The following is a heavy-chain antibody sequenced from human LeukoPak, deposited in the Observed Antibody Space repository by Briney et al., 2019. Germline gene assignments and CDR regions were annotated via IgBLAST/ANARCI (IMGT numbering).Heavy chain of an antibody. Sequence: ASVKVSCKASGYTFTGYYMHWVRQAPGQGLEWMGWINPNSGGTNYAQKLQGRVTMTTDTSTSTAYMELRSLRFDDTAVYYCARDVGIAAAGWNYWGQGTLVTVSS. CDR2: INPNSGGT. V-gene: IGHV1-2*02. CDR1: GYTFTGYY. J-gene: IGHJ4*02. D-gene: IGHD6-13*01. CDR3: ARDVGIAAAGWNY.